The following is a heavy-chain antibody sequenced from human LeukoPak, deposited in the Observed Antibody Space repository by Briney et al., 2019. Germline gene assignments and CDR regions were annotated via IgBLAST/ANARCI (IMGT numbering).Heavy chain of an antibody. CDR3: AKGGGTGTSFIDY. CDR1: GFTFDDYA. Sequence: GGSLRLSCAASGFTFDDYAMHWVRQAPEKGLEWVSGISWNSGSIGYADSVKGRFTISRDNAKNSLYLQMNSLRAEDMALYYCAKGGGTGTSFIDYWGQGTLVTVSS. CDR2: ISWNSGSI. J-gene: IGHJ4*02. V-gene: IGHV3-9*03. D-gene: IGHD1-7*01.